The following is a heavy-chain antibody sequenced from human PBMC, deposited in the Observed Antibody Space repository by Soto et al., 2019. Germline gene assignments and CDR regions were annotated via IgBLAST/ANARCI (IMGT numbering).Heavy chain of an antibody. CDR1: GYTFTSYG. CDR3: ARGKAVTKRYYYYYMDV. Sequence: ASVKVSCKASGYTFTSYGISWVRQAPGQGLEWVGWISAYNGNTNYAQKLQGRVTMTTDTSTSTAYMELRSLRSDDTAVYYCARGKAVTKRYYYYYMDVWGKGTTVTVSS. J-gene: IGHJ6*03. V-gene: IGHV1-18*01. CDR2: ISAYNGNT. D-gene: IGHD4-17*01.